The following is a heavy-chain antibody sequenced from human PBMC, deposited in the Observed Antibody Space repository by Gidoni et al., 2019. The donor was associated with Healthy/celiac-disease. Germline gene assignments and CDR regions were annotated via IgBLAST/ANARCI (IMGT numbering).Heavy chain of an antibody. CDR2: IYYRGST. V-gene: IGHV4-59*01. D-gene: IGHD2-21*01. J-gene: IGHJ3*02. CDR3: ARVSLNCYGPFAFDI. CDR1: GGDISSYS. Sequence: QVQPQESGPGLVKPSETVSLTCTVSGGDISSYSWSWIRQPPGKGLEWIGYIYYRGSTNYNPSLKSRVTISVDTSKNQFSLKLSSVTAADTAVYYCARVSLNCYGPFAFDIWGQGTMVTVSS.